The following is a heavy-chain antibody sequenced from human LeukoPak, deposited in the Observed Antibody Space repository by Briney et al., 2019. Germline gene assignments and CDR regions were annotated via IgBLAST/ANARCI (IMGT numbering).Heavy chain of an antibody. Sequence: GGSLRLSCAASGFTFSSYGMHWVRQAPGKGLEWVAVISYDESNKYYADSVKGRFTISRDNSKNTLYLQMNSLRAEDTAVYYCAKPGQSSWYNYYFDYWGQGTLVTVSS. CDR2: ISYDESNK. V-gene: IGHV3-30*18. CDR3: AKPGQSSWYNYYFDY. CDR1: GFTFSSYG. D-gene: IGHD6-13*01. J-gene: IGHJ4*02.